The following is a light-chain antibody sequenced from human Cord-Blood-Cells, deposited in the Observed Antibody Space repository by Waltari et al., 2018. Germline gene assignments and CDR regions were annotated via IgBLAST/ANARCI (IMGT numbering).Light chain of an antibody. J-gene: IGLJ2*01. V-gene: IGLV2-23*02. Sequence: QSALTQPASVSGSPGQSITIPCPGTSSDVGGSNLVSWYQQNPGKAPKLMIYEVSKRPSGVSNRFSGSKSGNTASLTISGLQAEDEADYYCCSYAGSSTFVVFGGGTKLTVL. CDR1: SSDVGGSNL. CDR2: EVS. CDR3: CSYAGSSTFVV.